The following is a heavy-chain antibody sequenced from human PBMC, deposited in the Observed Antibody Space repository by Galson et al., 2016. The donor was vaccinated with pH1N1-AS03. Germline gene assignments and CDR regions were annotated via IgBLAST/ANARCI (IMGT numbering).Heavy chain of an antibody. J-gene: IGHJ4*02. Sequence: SLRLSCAASGFTFSGYGMHWVRQAPGKGLEWVAVIWYDGSNKYYADSVEGRFTISRDNSKNTLYLQMNSLRAEDTAVYYCAREARPDYYHSSGPIDYWGQGTLVTVSS. V-gene: IGHV3-33*01. CDR2: IWYDGSNK. CDR3: AREARPDYYHSSGPIDY. CDR1: GFTFSGYG. D-gene: IGHD3-22*01.